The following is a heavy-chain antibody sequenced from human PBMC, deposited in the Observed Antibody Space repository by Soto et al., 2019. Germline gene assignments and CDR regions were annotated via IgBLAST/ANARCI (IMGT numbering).Heavy chain of an antibody. CDR3: ASSYGSGYRAFDY. Sequence: QVQLVHSGAEVKRPGSSVKVSCKASGDTFNFYSINWVRQAPGLGLEWMGRVNPIVSMSNYAQKFQGRVTMTAAKSTSTASMELSSLRSEDTAIYYCASSYGSGYRAFDYWGQGALVTVSS. CDR1: GDTFNFYS. J-gene: IGHJ4*02. D-gene: IGHD3-10*01. CDR2: VNPIVSMS. V-gene: IGHV1-69*02.